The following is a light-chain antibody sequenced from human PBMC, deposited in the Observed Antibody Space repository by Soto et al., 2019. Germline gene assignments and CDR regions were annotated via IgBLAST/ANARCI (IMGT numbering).Light chain of an antibody. Sequence: QSVLTQPASVSGSPGQSITISCTGTSSDVGGYNYVSWYQQHPGKAPKLMIYEVSNRPSGFSNRFSGAKSGNTASLTISGLQAEDEADYYCSSYTSSSTVVFGGGTKLTGL. CDR2: EVS. CDR3: SSYTSSSTVV. V-gene: IGLV2-14*01. J-gene: IGLJ2*01. CDR1: SSDVGGYNY.